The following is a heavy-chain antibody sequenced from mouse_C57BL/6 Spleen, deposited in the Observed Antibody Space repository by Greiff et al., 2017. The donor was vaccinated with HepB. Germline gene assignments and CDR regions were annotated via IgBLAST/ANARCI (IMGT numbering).Heavy chain of an antibody. J-gene: IGHJ4*01. CDR2: IRSKSNNYAT. Sequence: EVKVVESGGGLVQPKGSLKLSCAASGFSFNTYAMNWVRQAPGKGLEWVARIRSKSNNYATYYADSVKDRFTISRDDSESMLDLQMNNLKTEDTAMYYCVRPQYYGSGYDAMDYWGQGTSVTVSS. D-gene: IGHD1-1*01. CDR3: VRPQYYGSGYDAMDY. V-gene: IGHV10-1*01. CDR1: GFSFNTYA.